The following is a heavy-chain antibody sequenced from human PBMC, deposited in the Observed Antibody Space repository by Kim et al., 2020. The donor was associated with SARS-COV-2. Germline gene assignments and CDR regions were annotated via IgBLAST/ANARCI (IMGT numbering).Heavy chain of an antibody. J-gene: IGHJ6*02. CDR1: GFTFSSYA. D-gene: IGHD6-6*01. CDR3: AKEHIYSSSHVYYYGMDV. Sequence: GGSLRLSCAASGFTFSSYAMSWVRQAPGKGLEWVSAISGSGGSTYYADSVKGRFTISRDNSKNTLYLQMNSLRAEDTAVYYCAKEHIYSSSHVYYYGMDVWGQGTTVTVSS. CDR2: ISGSGGST. V-gene: IGHV3-23*01.